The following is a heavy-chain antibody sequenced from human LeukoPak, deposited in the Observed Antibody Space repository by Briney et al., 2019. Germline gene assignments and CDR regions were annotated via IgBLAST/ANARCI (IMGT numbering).Heavy chain of an antibody. V-gene: IGHV3-23*01. Sequence: PGGSLRLSCAASGFTFSSYAMSWVRQAPGKGLEWVSAISGSGGSTYYADSVKGRFTISRDNSKNTLYLQMNSLRAEDTAVYYCATDPVESDYCDSSGYGFDYWGQGTLVTVSS. J-gene: IGHJ4*02. CDR1: GFTFSSYA. CDR2: ISGSGGST. CDR3: ATDPVESDYCDSSGYGFDY. D-gene: IGHD3-22*01.